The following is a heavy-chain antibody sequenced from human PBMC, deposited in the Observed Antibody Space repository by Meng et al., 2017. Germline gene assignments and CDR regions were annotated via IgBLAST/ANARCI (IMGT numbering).Heavy chain of an antibody. J-gene: IGHJ4*02. D-gene: IGHD6-13*01. V-gene: IGHV1-2*06. CDR2: IDPKNGDT. Sequence: QGQLVQEGAEVKKPGASVKVSCKPSGYNFPDYYIHWVRQAPGQGLEWMGRIDPKNGDTHYAQKFQGRVTMTGDTSISTAYMDLSGLRSDDTAVYYCARDEDISAAGKLFGDYWGQGTLVTVSS. CDR1: GYNFPDYY. CDR3: ARDEDISAAGKLFGDY.